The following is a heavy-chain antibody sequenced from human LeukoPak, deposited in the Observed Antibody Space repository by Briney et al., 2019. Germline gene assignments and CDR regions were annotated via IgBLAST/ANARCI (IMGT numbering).Heavy chain of an antibody. CDR3: ARERRLEVEAVVSNWFDP. D-gene: IGHD5-18*01. Sequence: SETLSLTCAVYGGSFSGYYWSWIRQPPGKGLEWIGEINHSGSTNYNPSLKGRVTISVDTSKNQFSLKLSSVTAADTAVYYCARERRLEVEAVVSNWFDPWGQGTLVTVSS. CDR1: GGSFSGYY. J-gene: IGHJ5*02. CDR2: INHSGST. V-gene: IGHV4-34*01.